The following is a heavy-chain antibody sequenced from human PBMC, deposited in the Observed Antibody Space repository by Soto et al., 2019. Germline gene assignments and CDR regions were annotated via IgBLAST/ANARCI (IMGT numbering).Heavy chain of an antibody. CDR3: ARARHRFDY. CDR2: ISYDGSNK. Sequence: QVQLVESGGGVVQPGMSLRLSCAASGFTFSSYAMHWVRQSPGKGLEWVAVISYDGSNKYYADSVKGRFTISRDNSKNTLYLQMNSLRAEDTAVYYCARARHRFDYWGQGTLVTVSS. CDR1: GFTFSSYA. J-gene: IGHJ4*02. V-gene: IGHV3-30-3*01.